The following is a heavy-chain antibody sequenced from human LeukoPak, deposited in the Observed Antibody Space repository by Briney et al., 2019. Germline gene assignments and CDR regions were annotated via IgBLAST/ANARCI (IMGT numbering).Heavy chain of an antibody. J-gene: IGHJ4*02. V-gene: IGHV4-38-2*02. Sequence: SETLSLTCVVSGFSISSGYYWGWIRQPPGKXXEWIGNIHPSGTMFHNSSLNSRVTMSIDTSKNQFSLKLSSVTAADTAVYYCAREAERRVVNWGQGTLVTVSS. CDR1: GFSISSGYY. CDR2: IHPSGTM. CDR3: AREAERRVVN. D-gene: IGHD1-1*01.